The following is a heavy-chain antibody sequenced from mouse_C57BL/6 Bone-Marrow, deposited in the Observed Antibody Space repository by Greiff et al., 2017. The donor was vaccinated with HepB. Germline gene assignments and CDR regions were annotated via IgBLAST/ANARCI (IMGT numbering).Heavy chain of an antibody. Sequence: EVKVVESGGGLVKPGGSLKLSCAASGFTFSDYGMHWVRQAPEKGLEWVAYISSGSSTIYYADTVKGRFTISRDNAKNTLFLQMTSLRSEDTAMYYCARGIYYDYDAAWFAYWGQGTLVTVSA. CDR1: GFTFSDYG. J-gene: IGHJ3*01. D-gene: IGHD2-4*01. V-gene: IGHV5-17*01. CDR2: ISSGSSTI. CDR3: ARGIYYDYDAAWFAY.